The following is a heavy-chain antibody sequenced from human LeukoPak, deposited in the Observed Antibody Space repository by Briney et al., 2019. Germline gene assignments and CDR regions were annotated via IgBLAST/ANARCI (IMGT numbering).Heavy chain of an antibody. D-gene: IGHD6-13*01. Sequence: PSRTLSLTRTVSGGSISSHYWSWIRQPPGKGLEWIGYLFYSGSTNNNPSLKSRVSISVDTSKKQLSVKLSSVTAADTAVYYCARVVPKQQLVDAFDIWGQGTMVTVSS. CDR2: LFYSGST. V-gene: IGHV4-59*11. CDR3: ARVVPKQQLVDAFDI. CDR1: GGSISSHY. J-gene: IGHJ3*02.